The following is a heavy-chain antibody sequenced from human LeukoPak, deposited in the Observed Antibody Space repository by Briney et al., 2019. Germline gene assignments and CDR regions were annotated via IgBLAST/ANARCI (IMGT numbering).Heavy chain of an antibody. CDR1: GYTFTGYY. CDR3: AGAGYRGNYYYDFDF. J-gene: IGHJ4*02. CDR2: INPDSGGT. Sequence: ASVKVSCKASGYTFTGYYMHWVRQAPGQGLEWMGWINPDSGGTNYAQKFQGRVTMTRDTSISTVYMELSSLRSDDTAVYYCAGAGYRGNYYYDFDFWGQGTLVTVSS. V-gene: IGHV1-2*02. D-gene: IGHD1-26*01.